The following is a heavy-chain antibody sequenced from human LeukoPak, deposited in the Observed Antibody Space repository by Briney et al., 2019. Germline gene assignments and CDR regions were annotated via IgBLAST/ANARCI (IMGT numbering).Heavy chain of an antibody. CDR2: IYYSGNT. Sequence: GSLRLSCAASGFTFSSYAMSWVRQPPGKGLEWIGYIYYSGNTNYNPSLKSRVTISVDTSKNQFSLKLSSVTAADTAVYYCARENFWSGSEYMDVWGKGTTVTVSS. D-gene: IGHD3-3*01. V-gene: IGHV4-59*01. CDR1: GFTFSSYA. J-gene: IGHJ6*03. CDR3: ARENFWSGSEYMDV.